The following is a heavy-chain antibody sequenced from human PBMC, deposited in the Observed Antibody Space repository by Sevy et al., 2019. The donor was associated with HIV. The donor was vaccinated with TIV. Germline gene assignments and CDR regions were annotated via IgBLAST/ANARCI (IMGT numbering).Heavy chain of an antibody. Sequence: SETLSLTCTVSGGSTSLYYWSWIRQPPGKGLEWIGYIYFTGSTGYNPALRSGVTISLDTSKNQFSLKLTSVTAADTAVYYCARAPLISLDILGATSVFDSWGQGTPVTVSS. V-gene: IGHV4-59*13. CDR3: ARAPLISLDILGATSVFDS. J-gene: IGHJ4*02. D-gene: IGHD1-26*01. CDR2: IYFTGST. CDR1: GGSTSLYY.